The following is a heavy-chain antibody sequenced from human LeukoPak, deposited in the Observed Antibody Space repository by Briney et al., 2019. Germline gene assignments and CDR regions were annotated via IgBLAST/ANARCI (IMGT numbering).Heavy chain of an antibody. V-gene: IGHV3-9*01. D-gene: IGHD3-22*01. CDR3: AKDFYYDSSGPIDY. Sequence: GGSLRLSCAASGFIFDDYAMHWVRQAPGKGLEWVSGISWNSGSIGHADSVKGRFTISRDNAKNSLYLQMNSLRAEDTALYYCAKDFYYDSSGPIDYWCQGTLVTVSS. CDR2: ISWNSGSI. CDR1: GFIFDDYA. J-gene: IGHJ4*02.